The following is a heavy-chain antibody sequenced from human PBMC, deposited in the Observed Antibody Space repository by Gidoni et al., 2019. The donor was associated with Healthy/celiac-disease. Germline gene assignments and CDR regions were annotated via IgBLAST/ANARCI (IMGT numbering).Heavy chain of an antibody. D-gene: IGHD6-13*01. Sequence: EVQLVESGGGLVQPGGSLRLSCADSGFTFSSYSMNWVRQAPGKGLEWVSYISSSSSTIYYADSVKGRFTISRDNAKNSLYLQMNSLRAEDTAVYYCAREAYSSSWFPFDYWGQGTLVTVSS. J-gene: IGHJ4*02. CDR1: GFTFSSYS. CDR3: AREAYSSSWFPFDY. CDR2: ISSSSSTI. V-gene: IGHV3-48*01.